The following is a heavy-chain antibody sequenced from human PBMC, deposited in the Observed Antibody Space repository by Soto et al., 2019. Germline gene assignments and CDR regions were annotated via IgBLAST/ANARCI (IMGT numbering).Heavy chain of an antibody. CDR2: IYWDDDK. CDR1: GFSLSTSVVT. J-gene: IGHJ4*02. D-gene: IGHD3-22*01. V-gene: IGHV2-5*02. Sequence: SGPTLVNPTQTLTLTCTFSGFSLSTSVVTVGWIRQPPGKALEWLALIYWDDDKRYSPSLKSRLTITKDTSKNQVVLTMTNMDPVDTATYYCAHSHDYDHDGGIIFDYWGQGALVTVSS. CDR3: AHSHDYDHDGGIIFDY.